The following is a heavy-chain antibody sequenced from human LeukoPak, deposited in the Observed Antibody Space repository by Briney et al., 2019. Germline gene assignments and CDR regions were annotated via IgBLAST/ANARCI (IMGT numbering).Heavy chain of an antibody. D-gene: IGHD5-18*01. Sequence: SETLSLTCTVSGGSISGSNYHWGWIRQPPGKGLEWIGSINYWGHTYYNPSLESRVTISVDTSKNQFSLKVSSVAAADTALYYCAPTYSYTGGGYDYWGQGTLVTVSS. V-gene: IGHV4-39*01. CDR1: GGSISGSNYH. J-gene: IGHJ4*02. CDR2: INYWGHT. CDR3: APTYSYTGGGYDY.